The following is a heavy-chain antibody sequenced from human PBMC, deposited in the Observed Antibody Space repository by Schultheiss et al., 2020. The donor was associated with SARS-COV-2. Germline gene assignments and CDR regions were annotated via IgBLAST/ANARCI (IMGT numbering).Heavy chain of an antibody. J-gene: IGHJ5*02. V-gene: IGHV4-30-2*01. CDR1: GGSISSGGYS. CDR2: IYHSGST. CDR3: ARSGRGELLHWFDP. Sequence: SETLSLTCAVSGGSISSGGYSWSWIRQPPGKGLEWIGYIYHSGSTYFNPSLKSRVTISVDTSKNQFSLKLTSVTAADTAMYYCARSGRGELLHWFDPWGQGTLVTVSS. D-gene: IGHD1-26*01.